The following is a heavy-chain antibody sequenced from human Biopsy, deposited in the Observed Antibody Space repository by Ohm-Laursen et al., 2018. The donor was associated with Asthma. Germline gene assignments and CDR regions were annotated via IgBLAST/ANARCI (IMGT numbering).Heavy chain of an antibody. D-gene: IGHD2-2*01. CDR1: GDSFSNYA. V-gene: IGHV1-2*06. CDR3: AGEYLQAQLLLWFDP. Sequence: SSVKVSCKASGDSFSNYAISWVRQAPGQGLEWLGRINTNSGGTNYAQKFEGRVTMTADTSINTVYMELKGLRTEDTAVYYCAGEYLQAQLLLWFDPRGQGTLVTVSS. CDR2: INTNSGGT. J-gene: IGHJ5*02.